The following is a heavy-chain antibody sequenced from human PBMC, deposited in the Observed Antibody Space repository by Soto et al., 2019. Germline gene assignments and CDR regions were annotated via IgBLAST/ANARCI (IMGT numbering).Heavy chain of an antibody. CDR2: MSHSGGT. CDR1: GGFVSSGSYY. J-gene: IGHJ3*02. D-gene: IGHD1-1*01. V-gene: IGHV4-34*01. Sequence: QVQLQQWGAGLLKPSETLSLTCAVYGGFVSSGSYYWNWIRQPPGKGLEWIGEMSHSGGTHFNPSLKRRVTISVDTSKNQFSLKMSSVTAADTALYYCARVERGTATTVVDAFDIWGPGTMVTVSS. CDR3: ARVERGTATTVVDAFDI.